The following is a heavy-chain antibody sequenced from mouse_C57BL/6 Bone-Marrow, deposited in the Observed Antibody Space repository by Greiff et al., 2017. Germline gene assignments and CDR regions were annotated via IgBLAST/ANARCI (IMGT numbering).Heavy chain of an antibody. D-gene: IGHD1-1*01. J-gene: IGHJ2*01. CDR3: ASYGSIYY. CDR2: INPYNGGT. Sequence: VQLQQSGPVLVKPGASVKMSCKASGYTFTDYYMNWVKQSHGKSLEWIGDINPYNGGTSYNQKFKGKATLTVDKSSSTAYMELNSLTSEDSAVYYCASYGSIYYWGQGTTLTVAS. CDR1: GYTFTDYY. V-gene: IGHV1-19*01.